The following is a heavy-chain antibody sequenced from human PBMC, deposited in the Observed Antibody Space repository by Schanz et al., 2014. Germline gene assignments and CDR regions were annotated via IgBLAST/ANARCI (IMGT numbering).Heavy chain of an antibody. J-gene: IGHJ6*02. CDR3: ARVELSVYYYAMDV. Sequence: EVQLVTSGGDLVQPGGSLRLSCAASGFTFNTSWFHWVRQPPGKGLLWVSRVSRDGSETTYVDSVRGRFTISRDTAKNTVFLQMNNLRAEDAAVYYCARVELSVYYYAMDVWGQGTTVTVSS. CDR2: VSRDGSET. D-gene: IGHD2-15*01. CDR1: GFTFNTSW. V-gene: IGHV3-74*01.